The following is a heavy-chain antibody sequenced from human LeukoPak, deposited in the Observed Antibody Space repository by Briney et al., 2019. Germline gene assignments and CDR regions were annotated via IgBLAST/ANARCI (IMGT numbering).Heavy chain of an antibody. J-gene: IGHJ4*02. CDR1: GYTFSEYG. V-gene: IGHV1-18*01. Sequence: ASVKVSCKTSGYTFSEYGITWVRQAPGQGLEWMGWISAYTGNTNYAQKLQGRVTMTTDTSTSTAYMELWSLRSGDTALYYCARGGDGYRIDYWGQGTLVTVSS. CDR2: ISAYTGNT. D-gene: IGHD5-24*01. CDR3: ARGGDGYRIDY.